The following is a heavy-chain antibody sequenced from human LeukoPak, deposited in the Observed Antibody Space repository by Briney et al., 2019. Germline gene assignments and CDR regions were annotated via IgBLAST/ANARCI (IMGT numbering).Heavy chain of an antibody. Sequence: GGSLRLSCEASGFTFSAYAMTWVRQAPGKGLEWVSAICGSDGSRYYADSVKGRFTISRDNSKNTLYLQMNSLRAEDTAVYYCAKVTSGWYRGGFDYWGQGTLVTVSS. J-gene: IGHJ4*02. CDR2: ICGSDGSR. D-gene: IGHD6-19*01. CDR3: AKVTSGWYRGGFDY. CDR1: GFTFSAYA. V-gene: IGHV3-23*01.